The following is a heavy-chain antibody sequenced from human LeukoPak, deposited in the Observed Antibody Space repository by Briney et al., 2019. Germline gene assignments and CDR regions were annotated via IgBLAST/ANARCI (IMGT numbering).Heavy chain of an antibody. D-gene: IGHD1-26*01. CDR2: IYHSGST. CDR3: ARDRIVGATDFDY. V-gene: IGHV4-4*02. CDR1: GFTVSSNY. Sequence: PGGSLRLSCAASGFTVSSNYMSWVRQPPGKGLEWIGEIYHSGSTNYNPSLKSRVTISVDKSKNQFSLKLSSVTAADTAVYYCARDRIVGATDFDYWGQGTLVTVSS. J-gene: IGHJ4*02.